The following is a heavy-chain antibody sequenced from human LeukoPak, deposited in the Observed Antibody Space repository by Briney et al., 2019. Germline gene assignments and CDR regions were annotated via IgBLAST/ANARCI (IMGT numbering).Heavy chain of an antibody. D-gene: IGHD2-2*02. CDR2: ISYDGSNK. CDR1: GFTFSSYA. J-gene: IGHJ4*02. CDR3: ASVYLSLPGLN. Sequence: GGSLRLSCAASGFTFSSYAMHWVRQAPGKGLEWVAVISYDGSNKYYADSVKGRFTISRDNSKKTLYLQMNSLRAEDTAVYYCASVYLSLPGLNWGQGTLVTVSS. V-gene: IGHV3-30-3*01.